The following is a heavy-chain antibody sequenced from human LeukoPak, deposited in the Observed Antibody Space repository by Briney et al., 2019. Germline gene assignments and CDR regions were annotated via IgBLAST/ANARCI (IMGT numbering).Heavy chain of an antibody. CDR3: ARGDYYDSSGYSHTDY. J-gene: IGHJ4*02. CDR2: INPSAGST. V-gene: IGHV1-46*01. D-gene: IGHD3-22*01. Sequence: ASVKVSCKASGYTFTSYYIHWVRQAPGPGLEWMGIINPSAGSTSYAQKFQGRVTMTRDTSTNTVYMELSSLRSEDTAVYYCARGDYYDSSGYSHTDYWGQGTLVTVSS. CDR1: GYTFTSYY.